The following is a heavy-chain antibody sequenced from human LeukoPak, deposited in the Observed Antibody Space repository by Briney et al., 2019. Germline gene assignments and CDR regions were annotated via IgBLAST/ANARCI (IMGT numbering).Heavy chain of an antibody. J-gene: IGHJ3*02. D-gene: IGHD5-18*01. Sequence: GGSLRLSCAASGFTFSSYAMSWVRQAPGKGLEWVAVISYDGSNKYYADSVKGRFTISRDNSKNTLYLQMNSLRAEDTAVYYCARVRRSTAMVIPDGAFDIWGQGTMVTVSS. CDR2: ISYDGSNK. CDR3: ARVRRSTAMVIPDGAFDI. CDR1: GFTFSSYA. V-gene: IGHV3-30-3*01.